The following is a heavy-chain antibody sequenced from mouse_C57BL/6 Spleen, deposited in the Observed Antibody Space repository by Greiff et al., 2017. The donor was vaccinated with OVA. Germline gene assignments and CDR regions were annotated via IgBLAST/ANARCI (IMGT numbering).Heavy chain of an antibody. D-gene: IGHD1-1*01. CDR1: GYAFSSYW. Sequence: VQLQQSGAELVKPGASVKISCKASGYAFSSYWMNWVKQRPGKGLEWIGQIYPGDGDTNYNGKFKGKATLTADKSSSTAYMQLSSLTSEDSAVYFCARDGVESHWYFDVWGTGTTVTVSS. CDR3: ARDGVESHWYFDV. V-gene: IGHV1-80*01. J-gene: IGHJ1*03. CDR2: IYPGDGDT.